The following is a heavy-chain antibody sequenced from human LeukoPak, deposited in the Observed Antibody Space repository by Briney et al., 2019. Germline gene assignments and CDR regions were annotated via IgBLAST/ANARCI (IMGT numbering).Heavy chain of an antibody. CDR3: AKEYSGSYDY. D-gene: IGHD1-26*01. CDR2: IIPIFGTA. CDR1: GYTFTGYY. Sequence: GASVKVSCKASGYTFTGYYMHWVRQAPGQGLEWMGGIIPIFGTANYAQKFQGRVTITADESTSTAYMELSSLRSEDTAVYYCAKEYSGSYDYWGQGTLVTVSS. V-gene: IGHV1-69*13. J-gene: IGHJ4*02.